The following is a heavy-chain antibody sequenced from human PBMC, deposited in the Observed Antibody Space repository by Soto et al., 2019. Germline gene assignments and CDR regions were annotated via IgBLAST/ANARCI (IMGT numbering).Heavy chain of an antibody. D-gene: IGHD3-3*01. CDR3: ARGSVPLRSNTGFDP. Sequence: SVKVSCKASGGTFSSYAISWVRQAPGQGLEWVGGIIPIFGTTNYAQKFQGRVTITADKSTSTAYMELSSLRSEDTAVYYCARGSVPLRSNTGFDPWGQGALVTVSS. J-gene: IGHJ5*02. CDR1: GGTFSSYA. CDR2: IIPIFGTT. V-gene: IGHV1-69*06.